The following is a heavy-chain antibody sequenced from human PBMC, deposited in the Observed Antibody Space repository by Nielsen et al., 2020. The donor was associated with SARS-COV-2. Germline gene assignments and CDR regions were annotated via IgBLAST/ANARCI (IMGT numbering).Heavy chain of an antibody. CDR3: ARDTFRGSHSYYYYGMDV. Sequence: ASVKVSCKASGYTFTGYYMHWVRQAPGQGLEWMGWINPNSGGTNYAQKFQGWVTMTRDTSISTAYMELSRLRSDDTAVYYCARDTFRGSHSYYYYGMDVWGQGTTVTVSS. CDR1: GYTFTGYY. D-gene: IGHD6-13*01. CDR2: INPNSGGT. J-gene: IGHJ6*02. V-gene: IGHV1-2*04.